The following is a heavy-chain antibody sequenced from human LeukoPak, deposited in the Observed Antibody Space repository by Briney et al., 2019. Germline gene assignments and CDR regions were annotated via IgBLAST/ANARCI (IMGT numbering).Heavy chain of an antibody. J-gene: IGHJ5*02. CDR3: ARNDDFYCSSTSCYPNWFDP. Sequence: SGGSXXSYYWSWIRQPPGKGLEWIGYIYYSGSTNYNPSLKRRVTISVDTSKKQFSLKQRYVNAADTAVYYCARNDDFYCSSTSCYPNWFDPWGQGTLVTVSS. D-gene: IGHD2-2*01. V-gene: IGHV4-59*01. CDR1: GGSXXSYY. CDR2: IYYSGST.